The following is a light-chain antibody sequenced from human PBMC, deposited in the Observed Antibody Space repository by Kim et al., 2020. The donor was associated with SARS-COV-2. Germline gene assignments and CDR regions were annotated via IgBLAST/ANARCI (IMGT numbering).Light chain of an antibody. V-gene: IGLV2-23*02. CDR1: TSV. Sequence: QSVVTQPASVSGSPGQSITISCTGPTSVSWYQQHPGKPPKLIIYEVFKRPSGISNRFSGSMSGNTASLTISGLQAEDEADYYCCSFTGDATFRFGSGTKVTVL. CDR2: EVF. CDR3: CSFTGDATFR. J-gene: IGLJ1*01.